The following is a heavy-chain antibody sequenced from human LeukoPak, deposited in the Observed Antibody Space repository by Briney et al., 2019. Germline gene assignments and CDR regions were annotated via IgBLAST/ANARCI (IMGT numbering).Heavy chain of an antibody. D-gene: IGHD3-22*01. J-gene: IGHJ4*02. V-gene: IGHV3-23*01. CDR1: GFTFSSYA. Sequence: GSLRLSCAASGFTFSSYAMSWVRPAPGKGLEWVSAISGSGGSTYYADSVKGRFTISIDNSKNTLYLQMNSLRAEDTAVYYCAKGGDDYYYDSSGYYLDYWGQGTLVTVSS. CDR2: ISGSGGST. CDR3: AKGGDDYYYDSSGYYLDY.